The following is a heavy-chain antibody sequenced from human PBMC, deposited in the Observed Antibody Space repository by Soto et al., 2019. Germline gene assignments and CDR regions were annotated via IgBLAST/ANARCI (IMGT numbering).Heavy chain of an antibody. V-gene: IGHV1-3*01. CDR2: INAGNGNT. D-gene: IGHD2-15*01. CDR1: GYTFTSYA. CDR3: ARDGYCSGGSCRLFDP. Sequence: GASVKVSCKASGYTFTSYAMHWVRQAPGQRLEWMGWINAGNGNTKYSQKFQGRVTITRDTSASTAYMELSSLRSEDTAVYYCARDGYCSGGSCRLFDPWGQGTLVTVSS. J-gene: IGHJ5*02.